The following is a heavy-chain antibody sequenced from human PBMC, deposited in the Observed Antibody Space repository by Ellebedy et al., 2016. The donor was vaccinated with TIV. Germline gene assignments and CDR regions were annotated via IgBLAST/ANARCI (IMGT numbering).Heavy chain of an antibody. V-gene: IGHV4-38-2*02. Sequence: MPSETLSLTCRVSSYSIGSGYYWGWLRQSPGRGLEWIASIDHSRTTYFNPSFKSRFTISVDTSKNEFSLNLYSLTAADTAVYYCARDRGFPYTWFDPWGQGTLVTVSS. CDR1: SYSIGSGYY. CDR3: ARDRGFPYTWFDP. CDR2: IDHSRTT. J-gene: IGHJ5*02.